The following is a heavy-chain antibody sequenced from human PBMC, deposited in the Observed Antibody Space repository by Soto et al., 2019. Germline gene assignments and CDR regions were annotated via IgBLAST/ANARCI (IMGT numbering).Heavy chain of an antibody. J-gene: IGHJ4*02. CDR2: ISSSTSHT. D-gene: IGHD6-13*01. V-gene: IGHV3-11*05. Sequence: QVQLVESGGGLVKPGGSLRLSCAVSGFTFSDYYMTWIRQAPGKGLEWVSYISSSTSHTNYADSVKGRFTISRDNAKNSLFLQMNSLRAEDTGVYYCARGRGAAADYLDFWGQGNLVTVSS. CDR3: ARGRGAAADYLDF. CDR1: GFTFSDYY.